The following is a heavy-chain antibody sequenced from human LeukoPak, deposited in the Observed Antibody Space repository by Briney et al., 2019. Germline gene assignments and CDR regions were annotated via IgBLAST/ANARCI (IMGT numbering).Heavy chain of an antibody. CDR1: GASVSTTSCL. CDR2: ISYTGSS. CDR3: VRDLGVGGSWPLDF. J-gene: IGHJ4*02. D-gene: IGHD2-15*01. V-gene: IGHV4-39*07. Sequence: SETLSLTGVVSGASVSTTSCLWGWVRQTPGKGLEWIGSISYTGSSYYNPSLNSRVTMSLDPAKNHFSLRMTSLTAADTAVYYCVRDLGVGGSWPLDFWGPGTVVIVSS.